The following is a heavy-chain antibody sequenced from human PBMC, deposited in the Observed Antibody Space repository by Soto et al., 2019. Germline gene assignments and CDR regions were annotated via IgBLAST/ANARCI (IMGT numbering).Heavy chain of an antibody. J-gene: IGHJ4*02. V-gene: IGHV1-69*01. CDR1: GGIFSTYA. D-gene: IGHD3-10*01. CDR2: IIPIFGTP. CDR3: ARDRDDYGSGNYYNRLDF. Sequence: QVQLVQSGAEVKKPGSSVKVSCKASGGIFSTYAISWLRQAPGQGLEWMGGIIPIFGTPNYAQRFQGRVTSTADEPTSTAYMELSRLRYEDTAVYYCARDRDDYGSGNYYNRLDFWGQGTLVTVSS.